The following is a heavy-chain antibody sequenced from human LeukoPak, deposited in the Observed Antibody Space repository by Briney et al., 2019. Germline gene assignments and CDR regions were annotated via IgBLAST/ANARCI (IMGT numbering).Heavy chain of an antibody. Sequence: GGSLRLSCAASGFTFSNAWMNWVRQGPGKGLEWVGRIRPKIEGGTADYAAPVKGRLIISRDDSKNTLYLQMNSLKIEDTAMYYCTHYSSGWYLGQGTLVTVSS. V-gene: IGHV3-15*01. CDR1: GFTFSNAW. CDR2: IRPKIEGGTA. D-gene: IGHD6-19*01. CDR3: THYSSGWY. J-gene: IGHJ4*02.